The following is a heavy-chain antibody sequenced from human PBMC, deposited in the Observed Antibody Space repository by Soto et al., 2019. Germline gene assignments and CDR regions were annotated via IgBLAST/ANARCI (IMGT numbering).Heavy chain of an antibody. J-gene: IGHJ6*02. V-gene: IGHV3-15*01. D-gene: IGHD7-27*01. CDR2: IKSKTDGGTT. Sequence: EVQLVESGGGLVKPGGSLRLSCAASGFTFSNAWMSWVRQAPGKGLEWVGRIKSKTDGGTTDYAAPVKGRFTISRHDSQKTLHLQMNSLKTEDTAVYYCTSRVPLTRPYYYQHGMDVWGQGTTVTVSS. CDR1: GFTFSNAW. CDR3: TSRVPLTRPYYYQHGMDV.